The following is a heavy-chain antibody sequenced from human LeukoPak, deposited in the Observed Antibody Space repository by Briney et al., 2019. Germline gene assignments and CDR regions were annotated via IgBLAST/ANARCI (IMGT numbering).Heavy chain of an antibody. D-gene: IGHD2-15*01. Sequence: GGSLRLSCAASGFTFSSYSMNWVRQAPGKGLEWVSSISSSSSYIYYADSVKGRFTISRDNAKNSLYLQMNILRAEDTAVYYCARDQVVVVVAATYYYYGMDVWGQGTTVTVSS. CDR2: ISSSSSYI. CDR1: GFTFSSYS. J-gene: IGHJ6*02. V-gene: IGHV3-21*01. CDR3: ARDQVVVVVAATYYYYGMDV.